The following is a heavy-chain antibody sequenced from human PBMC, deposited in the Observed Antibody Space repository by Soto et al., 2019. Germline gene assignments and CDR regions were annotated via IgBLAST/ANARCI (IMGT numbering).Heavy chain of an antibody. CDR2: IYPGDSDT. CDR3: ARHGAASAGTRYSMDV. J-gene: IGHJ6*02. CDR1: GYSFTSYW. D-gene: IGHD6-13*01. Sequence: GESLKISCKGSGYSFTSYWIGWVRQMPGKGLEWMGIIYPGDSDTRYSPSFQDQVTISADKSISTAYLQWSSLKASDTAMYYCARHGAASAGTRYSMDVWGQATTVTVSS. V-gene: IGHV5-51*01.